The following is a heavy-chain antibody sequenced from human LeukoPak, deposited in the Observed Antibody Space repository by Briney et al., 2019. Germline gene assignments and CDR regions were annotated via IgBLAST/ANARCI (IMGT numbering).Heavy chain of an antibody. CDR3: ARDRPSSSSGVGAFDI. CDR2: ISYDGSNK. J-gene: IGHJ3*02. CDR1: GFTFSSYA. D-gene: IGHD6-6*01. Sequence: GGSLRLSCAASGFTFSSYAMHWVRQAPGKGLEWVAVISYDGSNKYYADSVKGRFTISRDNSKNTLYLQMNSLRAEDTAVYYCARDRPSSSSGVGAFDIWGQGTMVTVSS. V-gene: IGHV3-30-3*01.